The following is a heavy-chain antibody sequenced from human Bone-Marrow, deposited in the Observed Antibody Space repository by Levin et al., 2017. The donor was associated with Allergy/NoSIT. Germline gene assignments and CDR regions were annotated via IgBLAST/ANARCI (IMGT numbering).Heavy chain of an antibody. Sequence: ASVKVSCRASGDTFSNYHIHWVRQAPGQGLEWMGIIKPSGGSTRYAQKFQGRVTVTRDTSTSTIYMALSSLRSEDTAVYYCARDFLPAAIYHYYYLMDVWGLGTTVTFSS. CDR1: GDTFSNYH. CDR3: ARDFLPAAIYHYYYLMDV. CDR2: IKPSGGST. J-gene: IGHJ6*02. V-gene: IGHV1-46*01. D-gene: IGHD2-2*02.